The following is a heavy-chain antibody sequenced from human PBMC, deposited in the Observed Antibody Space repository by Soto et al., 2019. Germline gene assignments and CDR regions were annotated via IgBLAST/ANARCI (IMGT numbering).Heavy chain of an antibody. J-gene: IGHJ4*01. V-gene: IGHV4-31*03. D-gene: IGHD3-3*01. CDR1: GGYISSGGYY. CDR2: IYYSGST. Sequence: SETLSLTCTVSGGYISSGGYYWSWLRKHPGKGLEWIGYIYYSGSTYYNPSLKSRVTISVDTSKNQFSLKLSSVTAADTAVYYCARERLLEWLFFDYWGHGTLVTVSS. CDR3: ARERLLEWLFFDY.